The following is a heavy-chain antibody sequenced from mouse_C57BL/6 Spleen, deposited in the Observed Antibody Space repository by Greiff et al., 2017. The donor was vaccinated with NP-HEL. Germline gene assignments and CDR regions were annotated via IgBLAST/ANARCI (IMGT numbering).Heavy chain of an antibody. J-gene: IGHJ4*01. V-gene: IGHV1-80*01. CDR1: GYAFSSYW. CDR3: ARRPPTTVVPMDD. Sequence: QVQLKESGAELVKPGASVKISCKASGYAFSSYWMNWVKQRPGKGLEWIGQIYPGDGDTNYNGKFKGKATLTADKSSSTAYMQLSSLTSEDSAVYFGARRPPTTVVPMDDWGQGTSVTVSS. D-gene: IGHD1-1*01. CDR2: IYPGDGDT.